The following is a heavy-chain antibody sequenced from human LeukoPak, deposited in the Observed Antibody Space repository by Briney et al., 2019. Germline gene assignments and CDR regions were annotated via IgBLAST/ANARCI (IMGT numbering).Heavy chain of an antibody. CDR3: AKDQMAIFGVGPNTNWFDP. V-gene: IGHV3-30*02. J-gene: IGHJ5*02. CDR2: IRYDGSNK. D-gene: IGHD3-3*01. Sequence: GGSLRLSCAASQFTFSSYGVHWVRQAPGKGLEWVAFIRYDGSNKYYADSMKGRFTISRDSSKNTLYLRMNSLRAEDTAVYYCAKDQMAIFGVGPNTNWFDPWGQGTMVTVSS. CDR1: QFTFSSYG.